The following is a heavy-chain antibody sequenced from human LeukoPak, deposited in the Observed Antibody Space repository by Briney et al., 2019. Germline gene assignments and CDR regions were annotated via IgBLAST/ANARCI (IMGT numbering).Heavy chain of an antibody. Sequence: SETLSLTCAVYGGSFSGYYWSWIRQPPGKGLEWIGEINHRGSTNYNPSLKSRVTISVDTSNNQFSLKLSSVTAADTAVYYCVRGIAVAGTHFDYWGQGTLVTVSS. D-gene: IGHD6-19*01. CDR1: GGSFSGYY. CDR2: INHRGST. V-gene: IGHV4-34*01. J-gene: IGHJ4*02. CDR3: VRGIAVAGTHFDY.